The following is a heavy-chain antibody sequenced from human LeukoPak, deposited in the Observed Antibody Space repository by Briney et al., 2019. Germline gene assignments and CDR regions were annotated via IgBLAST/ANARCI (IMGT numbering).Heavy chain of an antibody. D-gene: IGHD3-10*01. CDR1: GFTFSSYA. CDR3: AKQVTSLVLPPGIFYY. V-gene: IGHV3-23*01. Sequence: PGGSLRLSCAASGFTFSSYAMSWVRQAPGKGLEWVSAISGSGGSTYYADSVKGRFTISRDNSKNTLYLQMNSLRAEDTAVYYCAKQVTSLVLPPGIFYYWGQGTLVTVSS. CDR2: ISGSGGST. J-gene: IGHJ4*02.